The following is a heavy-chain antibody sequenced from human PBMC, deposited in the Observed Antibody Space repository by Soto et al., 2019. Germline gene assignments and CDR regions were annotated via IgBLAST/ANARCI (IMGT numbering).Heavy chain of an antibody. CDR3: AKQMVVVPAAYYYYGMDV. V-gene: IGHV3-23*01. CDR1: GFTFSSYA. Sequence: GGSLRLSCAASGFTFSSYAMSWVRQAPGKGLEWVSAISGSGGSTYYADSVKGRFTISRDNSKNTLYLQMNSLRAEDTAVYYCAKQMVVVPAAYYYYGMDVWGQGTTVTVSS. CDR2: ISGSGGST. J-gene: IGHJ6*02. D-gene: IGHD2-2*01.